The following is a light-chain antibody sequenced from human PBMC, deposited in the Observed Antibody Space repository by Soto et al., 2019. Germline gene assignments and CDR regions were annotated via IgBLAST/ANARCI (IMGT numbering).Light chain of an antibody. CDR2: GAS. J-gene: IGKJ4*01. Sequence: EIVLTQSPGTLSLSPGERATLSCRDSRSVSTSYLAWYQQKPGQAPRLLIYGASSRATGIPDRFSGSGSGTDFTLTISRLEPEDFAVYYCQQYGSSPLTFGGGTKVEIK. V-gene: IGKV3-20*01. CDR3: QQYGSSPLT. CDR1: RSVSTSY.